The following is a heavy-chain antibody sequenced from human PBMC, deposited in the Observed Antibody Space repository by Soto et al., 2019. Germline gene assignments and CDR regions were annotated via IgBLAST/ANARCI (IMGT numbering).Heavy chain of an antibody. D-gene: IGHD3-22*01. CDR2: LSYDGKNT. J-gene: IGHJ1*01. CDR3: ARAIGDTFTRSAF. CDR1: FTFGSYS. Sequence: FTFGSYSVRWFSQIPGQGLEWVAVLSYDGKNTHYADSVKGRLTISRENSNNTVHLQLNSLRPEDTVVYYGARAIGDTFTRSAFWGKGALVTVSS. V-gene: IGHV3-30*04.